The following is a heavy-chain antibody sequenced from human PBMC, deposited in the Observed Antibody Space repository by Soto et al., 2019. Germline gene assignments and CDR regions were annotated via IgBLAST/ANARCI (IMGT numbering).Heavy chain of an antibody. V-gene: IGHV1-69*02. CDR3: ARSTQEDIVVDGPKDIWFDP. D-gene: IGHD5-12*01. Sequence: QVQLVQSGAEVKRPGSSVKVSCQTSGGTFRTYTINWVRQAPGQGLEWMGRIIPILDVANYAQKFQGRVTITADKSTSTAHMKMRSLRTEATHVYYCARSTQEDIVVDGPKDIWFDPWGKGTLVTVSS. CDR2: IIPILDVA. CDR1: GGTFRTYT. J-gene: IGHJ5*02.